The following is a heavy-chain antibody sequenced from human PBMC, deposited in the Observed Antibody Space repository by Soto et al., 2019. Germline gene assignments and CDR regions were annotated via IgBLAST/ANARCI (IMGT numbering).Heavy chain of an antibody. CDR1: GFTFSSYW. J-gene: IGHJ4*02. CDR2: IKQDGSEK. V-gene: IGHV3-7*03. D-gene: IGHD3-3*01. Sequence: PGGSLRLSCAASGFTFSSYWMSWVRQAPGKGLEGVANIKQDGSEKYYVDSVKGRFTISRDNAKNSLYLQMNSLRGEDTAVYYCARVIYYDFWSGPYYFDYWGQGTLVTVSS. CDR3: ARVIYYDFWSGPYYFDY.